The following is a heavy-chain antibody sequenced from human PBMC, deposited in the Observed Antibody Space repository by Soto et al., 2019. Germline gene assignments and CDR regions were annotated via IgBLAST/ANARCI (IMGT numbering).Heavy chain of an antibody. Sequence: PSETLSLTCAVYGGSFSGYYWSWIRQPPGKGLEWIGEINHSGSTNYNPSLKSRVTISVDTSKNQFSLKLSSVTAADTAVDYCERGIMSIFGVVSPTAVWGQGTTVTVSS. V-gene: IGHV4-34*01. D-gene: IGHD3-3*01. CDR2: INHSGST. CDR3: ERGIMSIFGVVSPTAV. J-gene: IGHJ6*02. CDR1: GGSFSGYY.